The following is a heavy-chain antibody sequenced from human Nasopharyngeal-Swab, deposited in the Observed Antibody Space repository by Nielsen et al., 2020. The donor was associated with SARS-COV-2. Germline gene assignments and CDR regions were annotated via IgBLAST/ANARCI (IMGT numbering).Heavy chain of an antibody. CDR3: ARGGYSSGWVVY. Sequence: SETLSLTCTVSGYSISSGYYWGWIRQPPGKGREWIGSIYHSGSTYYNPSLKSRVTISVDTSKNQFSLKLSSVTAADTAVYYCARGGYSSGWVVYWCQGTLVTVSS. V-gene: IGHV4-38-2*02. CDR1: GYSISSGYY. CDR2: IYHSGST. J-gene: IGHJ4*02. D-gene: IGHD6-19*01.